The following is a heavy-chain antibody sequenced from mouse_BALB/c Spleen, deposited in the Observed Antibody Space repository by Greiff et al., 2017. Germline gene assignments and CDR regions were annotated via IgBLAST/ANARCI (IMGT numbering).Heavy chain of an antibody. CDR1: GFTFSSYG. V-gene: IGHV5-6*02. CDR3: AMDGTAGFAY. J-gene: IGHJ3*01. Sequence: DVMLVESGGDLVKPGGSLKLSCAASGFTFSSYGMSWVRQTPDKRLEWVATISSGGSYTYYPDSVKGRFTISRDNAKNTLYLQMSSLKTEDTAMYYCAMDGTAGFAYWGQGTLVTVSA. D-gene: IGHD4-1*01. CDR2: ISSGGSYT.